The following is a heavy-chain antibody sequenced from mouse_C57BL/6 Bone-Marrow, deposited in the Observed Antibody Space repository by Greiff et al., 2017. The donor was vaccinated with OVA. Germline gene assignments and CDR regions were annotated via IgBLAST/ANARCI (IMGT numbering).Heavy chain of an antibody. CDR1: GFNIKNTY. V-gene: IGHV14-3*01. CDR2: IDPANGNT. D-gene: IGHD1-1*01. J-gene: IGHJ1*03. CDR3: ARDPCYYGSSYWYFDV. Sequence: VQLQQSVAELVRPGASVKLSCTASGFNIKNTYMHWVKQRPEQGLEWIGRIDPANGNTKYAPKFQGKANITADTSSNTAYLQLSSLTSEDTAIYYCARDPCYYGSSYWYFDVWGTGTTVTVSS.